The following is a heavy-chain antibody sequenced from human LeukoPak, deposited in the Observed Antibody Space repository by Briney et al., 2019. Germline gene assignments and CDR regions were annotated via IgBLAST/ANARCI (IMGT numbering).Heavy chain of an antibody. V-gene: IGHV1-69*05. CDR3: ARVDRHHFYMDV. D-gene: IGHD1-14*01. Sequence: SVKVSCKASGDTFNNYIITWVRQAPGQGLEWMGGVMPPFNTPNYAQKFQGRITIITDASTHTSYMELRSLRSEDTAVYSCARVDRHHFYMDVWGKGTTVTVSS. J-gene: IGHJ6*03. CDR2: VMPPFNTP. CDR1: GDTFNNYI.